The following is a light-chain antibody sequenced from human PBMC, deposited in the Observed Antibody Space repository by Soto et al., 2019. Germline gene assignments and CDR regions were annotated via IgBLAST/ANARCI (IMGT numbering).Light chain of an antibody. V-gene: IGKV3-11*01. J-gene: IGKJ2*01. CDR1: QSVNSY. CDR2: DAS. CDR3: QQRSSWPT. Sequence: EIVLTQSPATLSLSLGERATLSCRASQSVNSYLAWYQQKPGQAPRLLIYDASNRAAGIPARFSGSGSGTDFTLTISSREPEDFAVYYCQQRSSWPTCGQGTKLEI.